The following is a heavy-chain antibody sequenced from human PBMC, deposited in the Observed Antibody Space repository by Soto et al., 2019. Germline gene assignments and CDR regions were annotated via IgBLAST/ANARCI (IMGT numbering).Heavy chain of an antibody. CDR2: VNPNSGNA. V-gene: IGHV1-8*01. D-gene: IGHD3-10*01. CDR3: ASGLRQPFGKKWYHYLLAV. CDR1: GYTFADYD. Sequence: ASVKVSCKASGYTFADYDINWVLQAPGQGLEWMAWVNPNSGNAGYPPRFQGRLSMTRDTSMNTAYMQLSSLTSDDTAVYYCASGLRQPFGKKWYHYLLAVWG. J-gene: IGHJ6*02.